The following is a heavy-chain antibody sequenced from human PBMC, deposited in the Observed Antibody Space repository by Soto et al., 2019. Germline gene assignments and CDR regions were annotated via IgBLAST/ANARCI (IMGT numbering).Heavy chain of an antibody. V-gene: IGHV1-69*04. Sequence: GASVKVSCKASGGTFSSYTISWVRQAPGQGLEWMGRIIPILGIANYAQKFQGRVTITADKSTSTAYMELSSLRSEDTAVYYCARDRGSGWGDDIWGQGTMVTVSS. D-gene: IGHD6-19*01. CDR2: IIPILGIA. J-gene: IGHJ3*02. CDR1: GGTFSSYT. CDR3: ARDRGSGWGDDI.